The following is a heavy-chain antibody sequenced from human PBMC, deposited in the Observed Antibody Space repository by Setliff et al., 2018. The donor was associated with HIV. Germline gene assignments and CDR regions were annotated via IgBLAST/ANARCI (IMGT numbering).Heavy chain of an antibody. CDR1: GFTFNNYA. D-gene: IGHD6-19*01. J-gene: IGHJ5*02. CDR3: ARDSGMAVVGTWRRLDP. Sequence: GGSLRLSCAASGFTFNNYAMSWVRQAPGKGLEWVSGISDSGGSTYYADSVKGRFTISRDNSKDTLFLQMNSLRTEDTAVYYCARDSGMAVVGTWRRLDPWGQGTLVTSP. CDR2: ISDSGGST. V-gene: IGHV3-23*01.